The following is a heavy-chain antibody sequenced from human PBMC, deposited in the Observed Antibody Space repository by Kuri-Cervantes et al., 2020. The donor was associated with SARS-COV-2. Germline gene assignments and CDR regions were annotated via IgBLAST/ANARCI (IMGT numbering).Heavy chain of an antibody. CDR2: IIPIFGTA. Sequence: SVKVSCKASGGTFSSYAISWVRQAPGQGLEWMGAIIPIFGTANYAQNFQGRVTITADESTSTDYMELSSLRSEDTAVYYCARDQGTTATSPYGYFDLWGRGTLVTVSS. CDR3: ARDQGTTATSPYGYFDL. V-gene: IGHV1-69*13. J-gene: IGHJ2*01. D-gene: IGHD1-14*01. CDR1: GGTFSSYA.